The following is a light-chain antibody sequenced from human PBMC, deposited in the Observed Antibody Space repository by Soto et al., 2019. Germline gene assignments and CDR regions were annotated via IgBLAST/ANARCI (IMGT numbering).Light chain of an antibody. CDR2: AAS. CDR3: QRYDNVPLA. CDR1: QAISNF. V-gene: IGKV1-27*01. J-gene: IGKJ2*01. Sequence: DIQMTQSPSSLSAPVGDRVTITCRASQAISNFLGWYQQKPGKAPKLLIYAASTLQSGVPSRFSASGSGTDFTLTISRLQPEDVATYYCQRYDNVPLAFGQGTKVEIK.